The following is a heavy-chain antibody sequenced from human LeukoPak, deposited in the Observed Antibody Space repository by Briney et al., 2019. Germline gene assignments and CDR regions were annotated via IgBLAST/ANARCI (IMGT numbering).Heavy chain of an antibody. CDR1: GYTFTSYG. CDR2: ISAYNGNT. J-gene: IGHJ6*02. D-gene: IGHD2/OR15-2a*01. V-gene: IGHV1-18*01. CDR3: ARADPFEGYYYYGMDV. Sequence: GSVKVSCKASGYTFTSYGISWVRQAPGQGLEWMGWISAYNGNTNYAQKLQGRVTMTTDTSTSTAYMELRSLRSDDTAVYYCARADPFEGYYYYGMDVWGQGTTVTVSS.